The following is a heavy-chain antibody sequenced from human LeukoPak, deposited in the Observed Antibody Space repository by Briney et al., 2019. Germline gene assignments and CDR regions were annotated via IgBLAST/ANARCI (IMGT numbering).Heavy chain of an antibody. CDR2: IYSGGST. D-gene: IGHD4-23*01. CDR3: ARDLEADYGGFSDY. V-gene: IGHV3-53*01. Sequence: GGSLRLSCAASGFTVSSSYMSWVRQAPGKGLEWVSVIYSGGSTYYADSVKGRFTISRDNSKNTLYLQMNSLRAEDTAVYYCARDLEADYGGFSDYWGQGTLVTVSS. J-gene: IGHJ4*02. CDR1: GFTVSSSY.